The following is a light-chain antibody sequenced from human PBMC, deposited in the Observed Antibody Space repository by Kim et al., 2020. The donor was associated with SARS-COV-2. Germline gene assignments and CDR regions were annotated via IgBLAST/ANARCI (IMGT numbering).Light chain of an antibody. J-gene: IGKJ1*01. V-gene: IGKV1-5*01. CDR1: QTINIW. CDR2: DAS. Sequence: DIQMTQSPSTLSASVGDRVTITCRASQTINIWLAWYQQKPGKAPNLLIYDASTLEGGVPSRFSGSGSGTEFTLTISSLQPDDSATYCCQQYQTSGQFGQGTKVDIK. CDR3: QQYQTSGQ.